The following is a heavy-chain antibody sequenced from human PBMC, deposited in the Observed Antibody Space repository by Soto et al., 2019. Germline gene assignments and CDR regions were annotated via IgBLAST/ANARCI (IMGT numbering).Heavy chain of an antibody. CDR2: VSAGGDMT. CDR3: ARGDRGGSGSPASYYYSGLDV. V-gene: IGHV3-23*01. Sequence: DVQLLESGGHLVQPGGSLRLSCAASGFTLGSYPISWARKAPGKGRDWVSSVSAGGDMTYYSDSVKGRFTISRDNSNNALFLQMNSLRIEDTALYYCARGDRGGSGSPASYYYSGLDVWGQGTTVTVS. J-gene: IGHJ6*02. CDR1: GFTLGSYP. D-gene: IGHD3-10*01.